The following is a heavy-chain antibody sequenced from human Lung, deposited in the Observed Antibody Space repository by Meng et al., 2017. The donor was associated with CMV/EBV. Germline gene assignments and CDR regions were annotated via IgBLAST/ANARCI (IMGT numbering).Heavy chain of an antibody. CDR2: INHSGST. CDR1: GGSFSGYY. Sequence: SETLSLTCAVYGGSFSGYYWSWIRQPPGKGLEWIGEINHSGSTNYNPSLKSRVTISVDTSKNQFSLKLSSVTAADTAVYYCARGGYCSSTSCYKLYRNWFDPWXQGTXVTVDS. CDR3: ARGGYCSSTSCYKLYRNWFDP. D-gene: IGHD2-2*02. V-gene: IGHV4-34*01. J-gene: IGHJ5*02.